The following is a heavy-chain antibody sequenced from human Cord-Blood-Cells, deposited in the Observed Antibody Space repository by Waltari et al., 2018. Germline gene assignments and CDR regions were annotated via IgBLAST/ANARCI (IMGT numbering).Heavy chain of an antibody. D-gene: IGHD1-26*01. CDR1: GYSISSGYY. CDR2: IYHSGST. J-gene: IGHJ4*02. CDR3: ARVVVGATYYFDY. V-gene: IGHV4-38-2*01. Sequence: QVQLQESGPGLVKPSETLSLTCAVPGYSISSGYYWGWIRQPPGKGLEWIGSIYHSGSTYYNPSLKSRVTISVDTSKNQFSLKLSSVTAADTAVYYCARVVVGATYYFDYWGQGTLVTVSS.